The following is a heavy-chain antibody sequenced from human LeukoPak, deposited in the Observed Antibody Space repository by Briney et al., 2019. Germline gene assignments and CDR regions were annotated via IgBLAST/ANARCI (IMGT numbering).Heavy chain of an antibody. Sequence: GASVKVSCKASGGTFSSYAISWVRQAPGQGREWMGRIIPIFGTANYAQKFQGRVTITTDESTSTAYMELSSLRSEDTAVYYCARELSGSYFDAFDISRQGTMVTVSS. D-gene: IGHD1-26*01. CDR1: GGTFSSYA. J-gene: IGHJ3*02. CDR3: ARELSGSYFDAFDI. CDR2: IIPIFGTA. V-gene: IGHV1-69*05.